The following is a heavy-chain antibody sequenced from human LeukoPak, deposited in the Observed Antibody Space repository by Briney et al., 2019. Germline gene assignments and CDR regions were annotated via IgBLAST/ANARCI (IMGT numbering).Heavy chain of an antibody. CDR1: GYTFTSYA. CDR3: ATGYCSSTSCTIDY. Sequence: ASVKVSCKASGYTFTSYAMHWVRQAPGQRLEWMGWINAGNGNTKYSQKFQGRVTMTEDTSTDTAYMELSSLRSGDTAVYYCATGYCSSTSCTIDYWGQGTLVTVSS. CDR2: INAGNGNT. J-gene: IGHJ4*02. V-gene: IGHV1-3*01. D-gene: IGHD2-2*01.